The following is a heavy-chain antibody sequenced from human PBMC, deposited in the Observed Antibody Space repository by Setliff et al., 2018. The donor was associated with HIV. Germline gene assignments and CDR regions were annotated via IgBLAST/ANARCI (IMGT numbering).Heavy chain of an antibody. J-gene: IGHJ4*02. Sequence: PGGSLRLSCAASGFTFSNCDMHWVRQAPGEGLEWVTVIWYDGSDKYYADSVKGRFTISTDNSKKTLSLQMNSLRAVTVRNVAAVDCWGQGTLVTVSS. D-gene: IGHD6-19*01. CDR1: GFTFSNCD. CDR3: VDC. CDR2: IWYDGSDK. V-gene: IGHV3-33*01.